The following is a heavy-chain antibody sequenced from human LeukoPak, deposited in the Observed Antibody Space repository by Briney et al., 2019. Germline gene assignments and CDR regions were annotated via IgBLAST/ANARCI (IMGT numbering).Heavy chain of an antibody. Sequence: PEGSLRLSCAASGFTVSSSYMSWVRQAPGKGLEWVSSISRGGDYTYSEDSVKGRFTISRDNAKDSLYLQLNSLRAEDTAVYYCARDLMAVAGTGFDYWGQGTLVTVSS. CDR1: GFTVSSSY. D-gene: IGHD6-19*01. CDR3: ARDLMAVAGTGFDY. J-gene: IGHJ4*02. V-gene: IGHV3-21*01. CDR2: ISRGGDYT.